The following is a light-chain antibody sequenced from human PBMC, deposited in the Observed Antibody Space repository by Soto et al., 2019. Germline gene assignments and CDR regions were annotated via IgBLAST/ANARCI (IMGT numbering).Light chain of an antibody. J-gene: IGKJ5*01. Sequence: EIVLTQSPATLSLSPGERATLSCRASQSVSGYLAWYQQKPGQAPRLLIYDASKRATGIPARFSGGGSATDFTLTIISLEPEDFAVYYCQHRSNWPITFGQGTRLEIK. CDR2: DAS. CDR3: QHRSNWPIT. CDR1: QSVSGY. V-gene: IGKV3-11*01.